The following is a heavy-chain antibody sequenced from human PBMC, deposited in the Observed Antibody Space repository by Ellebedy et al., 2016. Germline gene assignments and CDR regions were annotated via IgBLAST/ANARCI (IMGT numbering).Heavy chain of an antibody. Sequence: GESLKISCVGSGFYFNHFGMHWVRQAPGKGLEWVALISHDGRVKDYGDSVKGRFIISRDNSMNTLFLQMNNLRPDDTALYFCAKDWRWNANNFGMNVWGQGAAVTVFS. D-gene: IGHD1/OR15-1a*01. V-gene: IGHV3-30*18. J-gene: IGHJ6*02. CDR1: GFYFNHFG. CDR3: AKDWRWNANNFGMNV. CDR2: ISHDGRVK.